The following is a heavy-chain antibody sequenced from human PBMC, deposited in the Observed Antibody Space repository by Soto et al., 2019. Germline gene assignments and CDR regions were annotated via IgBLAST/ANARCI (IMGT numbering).Heavy chain of an antibody. CDR2: ISYDGSDK. V-gene: IGHV3-30*18. D-gene: IGHD2-2*02. CDR3: AKSPNFYCSSPNCYKYYFDY. J-gene: IGHJ4*02. CDR1: GFTFNTYG. Sequence: HLVESGGGVVQPRTSLRLSCAASGFTFNTYGMHWVRQAPGKGLEWVAVISYDGSDKFYADSVKGRFTISRDNSKNTLYLQMTSPRPEDTAIYYCAKSPNFYCSSPNCYKYYFDYWGQGTLVTVSS.